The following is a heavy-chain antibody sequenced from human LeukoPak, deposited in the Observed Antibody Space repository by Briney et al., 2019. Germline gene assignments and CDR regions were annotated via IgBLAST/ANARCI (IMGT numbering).Heavy chain of an antibody. CDR2: ISTSSSYI. Sequence: PGGSLRLSCAASGFTFSSYSMNWARQAPGTGLEWVSSISTSSSYIYYADSVKGRFTISRDNAKNSLYLQMNSLRAEDTAVYYCARDHRGSPNYDSSGPLDYWGQGTLVTVSS. J-gene: IGHJ4*02. CDR1: GFTFSSYS. D-gene: IGHD3-22*01. V-gene: IGHV3-21*01. CDR3: ARDHRGSPNYDSSGPLDY.